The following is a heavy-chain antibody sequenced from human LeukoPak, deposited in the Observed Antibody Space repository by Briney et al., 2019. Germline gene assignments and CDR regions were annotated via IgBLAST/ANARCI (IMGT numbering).Heavy chain of an antibody. CDR1: GGSISSSSYY. V-gene: IGHV4-39*07. CDR2: LYYSGST. D-gene: IGHD3-9*01. Sequence: SETLSLTCTVSGGSISSSSYYWGWIRQPPGKGLEWIGSLYYSGSTYYNPSLKSRVTISLDTSKNQFSLKLSSVTAADTAVYYCARGDRVPGYFEWYHFDYWGQGTLVTVSS. J-gene: IGHJ4*02. CDR3: ARGDRVPGYFEWYHFDY.